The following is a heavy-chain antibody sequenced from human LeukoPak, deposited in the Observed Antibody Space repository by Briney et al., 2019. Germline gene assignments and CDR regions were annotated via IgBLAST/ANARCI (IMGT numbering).Heavy chain of an antibody. D-gene: IGHD3-3*01. CDR2: MNPNSGNT. V-gene: IGHV1-8*02. CDR3: ARPTPADDSWSGYYTGYYYGMDV. J-gene: IGHJ6*02. CDR1: GYTFTGYY. Sequence: GASVKVSCKASGYTFTGYYMHWVRQAPGQGLEWMGWMNPNSGNTGYAQKFQGRVTMTRNTSISTAYMELSSLRSEDTAVYYCARPTPADDSWSGYYTGYYYGMDVWGQGTTVTVSS.